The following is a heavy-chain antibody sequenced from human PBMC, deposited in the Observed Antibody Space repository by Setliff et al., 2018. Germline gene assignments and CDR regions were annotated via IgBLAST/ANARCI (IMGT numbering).Heavy chain of an antibody. CDR1: GYTLTELS. Sequence: ASVKVSCKVSGYTLTELSMHWVRQAPGKGLEWMGGFDPEDGETIYAQKFQGRVTMTEDTSTDTAYMELSSLRSEDTAVYYCATVERVLRFLEWLSRAEYFQHWGQGTQVTVS. CDR3: ATVERVLRFLEWLSRAEYFQH. V-gene: IGHV1-24*01. D-gene: IGHD3-3*01. J-gene: IGHJ1*01. CDR2: FDPEDGET.